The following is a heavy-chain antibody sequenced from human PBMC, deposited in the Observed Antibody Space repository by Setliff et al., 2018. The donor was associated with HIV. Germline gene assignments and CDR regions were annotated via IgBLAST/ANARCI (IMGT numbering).Heavy chain of an antibody. J-gene: IGHJ4*02. D-gene: IGHD5-18*01. Sequence: ASETLSLTCTVSGGSISSGGYYWSWIRQHPGKGLEWIGYIYYSGSTYYNPSLKSRVTISVDTSKNQFSLKLSSVTAADTAVYYCARGTWIQLSALALFDYWGQGTLVTVSS. CDR1: GGSISSGGYY. V-gene: IGHV4-31*03. CDR3: ARGTWIQLSALALFDY. CDR2: IYYSGST.